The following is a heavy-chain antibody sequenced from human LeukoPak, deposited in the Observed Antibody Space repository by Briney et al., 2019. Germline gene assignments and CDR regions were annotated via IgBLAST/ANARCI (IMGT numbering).Heavy chain of an antibody. CDR3: ARDLGVGAGHFDY. CDR2: ISSSSSYI. Sequence: GGSLRLSCAASGFTFSSYSMNWVRQAPGKGLEWVSSISSSSSYIYYADSVKGRFTISRDNAKNSLYLQMNSLRAEDTALYYCARDLGVGAGHFDYWGQGTLVTVSS. J-gene: IGHJ4*02. D-gene: IGHD1-26*01. CDR1: GFTFSSYS. V-gene: IGHV3-21*04.